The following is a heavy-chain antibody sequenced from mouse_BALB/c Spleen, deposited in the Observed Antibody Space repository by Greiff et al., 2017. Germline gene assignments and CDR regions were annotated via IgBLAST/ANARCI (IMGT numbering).Heavy chain of an antibody. V-gene: IGHV1-4*01. Sequence: QVQLQQSGAELARPGASVKMSCKASGYTFTSYTMHWVKQRPGQGLEWIGYINPSSGYTNYNQKFKDKATLTADKSSSTAYMQLSSLTSEDSAVYYCARWNDYEIEDYWGQGTSVTVSS. D-gene: IGHD2-4*01. J-gene: IGHJ4*01. CDR2: INPSSGYT. CDR3: ARWNDYEIEDY. CDR1: GYTFTSYT.